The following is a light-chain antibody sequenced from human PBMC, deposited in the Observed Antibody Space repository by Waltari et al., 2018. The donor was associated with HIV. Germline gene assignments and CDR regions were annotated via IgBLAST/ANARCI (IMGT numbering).Light chain of an antibody. Sequence: QSVLTQPPSASAAPGQRVTISCSGSSPNIGSIPVNRYQQLPGTAPKLLIYSNNQRPSGVPDRLSGSRSGTSASLAISELQSEDEADYYCATWDDRLNAWVFGGGTKLTVL. CDR1: SPNIGSIP. CDR2: SNN. V-gene: IGLV1-44*01. J-gene: IGLJ3*02. CDR3: ATWDDRLNAWV.